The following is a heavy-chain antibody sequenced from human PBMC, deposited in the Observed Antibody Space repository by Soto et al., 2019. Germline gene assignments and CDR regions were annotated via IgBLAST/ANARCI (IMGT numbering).Heavy chain of an antibody. V-gene: IGHV3-48*01. Sequence: EVQLVESGGGLVQPGGSLRLSCAASGFTFSAYSMNWVRQAAGKGLDWVSDISSSSSNTYYADSVKGRFTISRDNAKNSRFLQMNRLRAEDTAVYYCSRCVVCESRYLDSWGQGTLVTVSS. D-gene: IGHD2-2*01. CDR1: GFTFSAYS. J-gene: IGHJ5*01. CDR2: ISSSSSNT. CDR3: SRCVVCESRYLDS.